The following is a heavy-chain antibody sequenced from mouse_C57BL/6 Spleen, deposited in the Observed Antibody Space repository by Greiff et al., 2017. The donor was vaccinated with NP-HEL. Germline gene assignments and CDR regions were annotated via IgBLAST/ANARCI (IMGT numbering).Heavy chain of an antibody. Sequence: EVQLQQSVAELVRPGASVKLSCTASGFNIKNTYMPWVKQRPEQGLEWIGRIDRANGNTKYAPKFQGQATITEDTSSQTHYLRISSLASDDTSIYYCARSGYYGSSYGYFDYWGQGTTLTVSS. CDR2: IDRANGNT. J-gene: IGHJ2*01. V-gene: IGHV14-3*01. CDR3: ARSGYYGSSYGYFDY. CDR1: GFNIKNTY. D-gene: IGHD1-1*01.